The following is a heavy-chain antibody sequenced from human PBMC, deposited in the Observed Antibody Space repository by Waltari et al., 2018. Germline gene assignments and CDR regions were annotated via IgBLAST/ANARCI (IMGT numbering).Heavy chain of an antibody. Sequence: QLQLQESGPGLVKPSETLSLTCTVSGGSISSSRYYWGWSRQHPGKGLEWIGSIYYSGSTYYNPSLKSRVTISVDTSKNQFSLKLSSVTAADTAVYYCARVYYDFWSGYSYYFDYWGQGTLVTVSS. CDR1: GGSISSSRYY. J-gene: IGHJ4*02. D-gene: IGHD3-3*01. CDR2: IYYSGST. CDR3: ARVYYDFWSGYSYYFDY. V-gene: IGHV4-39*07.